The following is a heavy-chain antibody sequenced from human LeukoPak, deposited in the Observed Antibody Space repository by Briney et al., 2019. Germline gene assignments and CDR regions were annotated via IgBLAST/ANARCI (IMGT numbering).Heavy chain of an antibody. D-gene: IGHD3-10*01. CDR1: GGTFSSYA. CDR3: ARTYGSGSYDYYYYMDV. CDR2: IIPIFGTA. V-gene: IGHV1-69*06. Sequence: ASVKVSCKASGGTFSSYAISWVRQAPGQGLEWMGRIIPIFGTANYAQKFQGRVTITADKSTSTAYMELSSLRSEDTAVYYCARTYGSGSYDYYYYMDVWGKGTTVTVSS. J-gene: IGHJ6*03.